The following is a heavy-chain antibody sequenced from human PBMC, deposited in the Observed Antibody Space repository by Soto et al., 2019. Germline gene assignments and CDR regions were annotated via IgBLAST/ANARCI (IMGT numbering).Heavy chain of an antibody. Sequence: PGGSLRLSCAASGFTFSSYAMSWVRQAPGKGLEWVSAISGSGGSTYYADSVKGRFTISRDNSKNTLYLQMNSLRAEDTAVYYCAKDFPRVVTASRDAFDIWGQGTMVTVSS. V-gene: IGHV3-23*01. CDR2: ISGSGGST. CDR3: AKDFPRVVTASRDAFDI. CDR1: GFTFSSYA. J-gene: IGHJ3*02. D-gene: IGHD2-21*02.